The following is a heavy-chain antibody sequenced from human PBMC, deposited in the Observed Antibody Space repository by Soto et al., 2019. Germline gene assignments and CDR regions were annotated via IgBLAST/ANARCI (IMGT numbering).Heavy chain of an antibody. CDR2: IIPIFGTA. CDR1: GGTFSSYS. Sequence: QVQLVQSGAEVKKPGSSVKVSCKASGGTFSSYSINWVRQAPGQGLEWMGEIIPIFGTANYAQKFQGRVTITADEPTSTAYMELSSLRSEDTVVYYCARDGGRHSGGIDYWGQGTLVTVSS. D-gene: IGHD1-26*01. J-gene: IGHJ4*02. CDR3: ARDGGRHSGGIDY. V-gene: IGHV1-69*01.